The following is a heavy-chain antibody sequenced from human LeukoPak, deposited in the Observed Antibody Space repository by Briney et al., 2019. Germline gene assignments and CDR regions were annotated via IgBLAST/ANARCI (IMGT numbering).Heavy chain of an antibody. J-gene: IGHJ4*02. D-gene: IGHD3-3*01. CDR1: GFTFSSYG. CDR2: IWTDEDFK. V-gene: IGHV3-33*08. CDR3: ARGENGYYYRMVY. Sequence: GGSLRLSCAASGFTFSSYGMHWVRQAPGKGLEWVAVIWTDEDFKYYADSVKGRFTISRDNSKNALYLQMNSLRAEDTAVYYCARGENGYYYRMVYWGQGTLVTVSS.